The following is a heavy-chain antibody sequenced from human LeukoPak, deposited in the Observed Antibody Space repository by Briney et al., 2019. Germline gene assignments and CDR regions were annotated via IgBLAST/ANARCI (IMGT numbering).Heavy chain of an antibody. V-gene: IGHV4-61*02. D-gene: IGHD1-26*01. J-gene: IGHJ4*02. CDR1: GGSISSGSYY. CDR2: IYTSGST. CDR3: ARDRVGATVDH. Sequence: SQTLSLTCTVSGGSISSGSYYWSWIRQPAGKGLEWIGRIYTSGSTNYNPSLKSRVTISVDTSKNQFSLKQSSVTAADTAVYYCARDRVGATVDHWGQGTLVTVSS.